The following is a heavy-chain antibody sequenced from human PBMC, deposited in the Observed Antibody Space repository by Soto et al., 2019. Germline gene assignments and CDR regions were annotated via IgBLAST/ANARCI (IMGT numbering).Heavy chain of an antibody. Sequence: GGSLRLSCSASGFTVSSNYMSWVRQAPGKGLEWVSVIYSGGSTYYADSVKGRFTISRDNSKNTLYLQMNSLRAEDTAVYYCARVLGYCSGGSCPHDAFDIWGQGKMVTGSS. CDR1: GFTVSSNY. CDR3: ARVLGYCSGGSCPHDAFDI. CDR2: IYSGGST. V-gene: IGHV3-53*01. J-gene: IGHJ3*02. D-gene: IGHD2-15*01.